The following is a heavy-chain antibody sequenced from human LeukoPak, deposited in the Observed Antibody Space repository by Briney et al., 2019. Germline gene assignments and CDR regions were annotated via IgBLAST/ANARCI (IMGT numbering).Heavy chain of an antibody. V-gene: IGHV1-24*01. CDR2: FDPEDGET. J-gene: IGHJ4*02. D-gene: IGHD2-2*02. Sequence: ASVKVSCEVSGYTLTELSMHWVRQAPGKGLEWMGGFDPEDGETINAQMFQGRVTMTEDTSTDTAYMELSSLRSEDTAVYYCATLYGMWDYWGQGTLVTVSS. CDR3: ATLYGMWDY. CDR1: GYTLTELS.